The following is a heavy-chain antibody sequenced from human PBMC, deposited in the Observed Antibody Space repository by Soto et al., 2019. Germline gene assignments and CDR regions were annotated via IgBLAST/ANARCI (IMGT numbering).Heavy chain of an antibody. Sequence: QVQLQESGPGLVKPSGTLSLTCEVSSGSITSINLWSGVRQPPGKGLEWIGEIYHSGTTNYNPSLKSRVTISVDKSKNQFSLKLSSVTAADTAVYYCARGPYSSSWHSREFDYWGQGTLVTVSS. D-gene: IGHD6-13*01. CDR2: IYHSGTT. CDR3: ARGPYSSSWHSREFDY. J-gene: IGHJ4*02. V-gene: IGHV4-4*02. CDR1: SGSITSINL.